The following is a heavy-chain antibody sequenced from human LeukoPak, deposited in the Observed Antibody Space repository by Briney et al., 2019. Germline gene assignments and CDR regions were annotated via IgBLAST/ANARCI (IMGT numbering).Heavy chain of an antibody. J-gene: IGHJ6*02. Sequence: ASVKVSRKASGYTFTSYDINWVRQATGQGLEWMGWMNPNSGNTGYAQKFQGRVTMTRNTSISTAYMELSSLRSEDTAVYYCARWCSGGSCYSTADYYYYGMDVWGQGTTVTVSS. D-gene: IGHD2-15*01. CDR2: MNPNSGNT. CDR1: GYTFTSYD. CDR3: ARWCSGGSCYSTADYYYYGMDV. V-gene: IGHV1-8*01.